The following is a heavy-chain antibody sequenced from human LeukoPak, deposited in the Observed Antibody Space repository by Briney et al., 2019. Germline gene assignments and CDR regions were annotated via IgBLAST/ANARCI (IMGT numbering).Heavy chain of an antibody. CDR3: AQAWRWLQLNY. CDR1: GFTFSSFG. D-gene: IGHD5-24*01. J-gene: IGHJ4*02. V-gene: IGHV3-30*02. Sequence: GGSLRLSCAASGFTFSSFGMHWVRQAPGKGLEWVAVIWYDASNKYYVDSVKGRFTISRDNSKNTLYLHMNSLRDEDTAVYYCAQAWRWLQLNYWGQGTLVTVSS. CDR2: IWYDASNK.